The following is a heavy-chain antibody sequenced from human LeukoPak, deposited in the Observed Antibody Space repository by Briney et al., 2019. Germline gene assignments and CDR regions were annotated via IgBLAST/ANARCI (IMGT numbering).Heavy chain of an antibody. J-gene: IGHJ5*02. D-gene: IGHD6-6*01. CDR2: ISAYNGNT. Sequence: ASVKVSCKASGYTFTSYGISWVRQAPGQGLEWMGWISAYNGNTNYAQKLQGRVTMTTDTSTSTAYMELRSLRSDDTAVYYCARDSLSIAARTNLGWFDPWGQGTLVTVSS. V-gene: IGHV1-18*01. CDR1: GYTFTSYG. CDR3: ARDSLSIAARTNLGWFDP.